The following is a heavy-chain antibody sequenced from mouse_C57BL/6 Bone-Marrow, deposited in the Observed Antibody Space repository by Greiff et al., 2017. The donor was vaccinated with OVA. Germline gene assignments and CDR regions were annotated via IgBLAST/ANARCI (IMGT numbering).Heavy chain of an antibody. J-gene: IGHJ4*01. CDR3: AREGHFNYLYAMDY. CDR1: GFTFSDYY. Sequence: EVMLVESEGGLVQPGSSMKLSCTASGFTFSDYYMAWVRQVPEKGLEWVANINYDGSSTYYLDSLKSRFIISRDNAKNILYLQMSSLKSEDTATYYCAREGHFNYLYAMDYWGQGTSVTVSS. V-gene: IGHV5-16*01. CDR2: INYDGSST. D-gene: IGHD2-1*01.